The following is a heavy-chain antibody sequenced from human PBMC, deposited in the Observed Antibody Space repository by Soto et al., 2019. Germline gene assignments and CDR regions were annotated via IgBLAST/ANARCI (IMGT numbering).Heavy chain of an antibody. V-gene: IGHV1-69*01. CDR2: IMPFFGSG. CDR1: RGTFTNCA. J-gene: IGHJ4*02. CDR3: ARDRAGYYAHFVY. D-gene: IGHD2-2*03. Sequence: QVYLVQSGAEVKKPGSSVKVSCKALRGTFTNCAFSWVRQAPGQGLEWMGGIMPFFGSGNYAQKFQGRINITADESTRSVYLELTSLRSEDTAVYYCARDRAGYYAHFVYWGQGTLVTVSS.